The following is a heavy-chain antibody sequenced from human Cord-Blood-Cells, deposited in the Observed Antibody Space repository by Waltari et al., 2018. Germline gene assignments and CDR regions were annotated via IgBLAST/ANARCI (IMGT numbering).Heavy chain of an antibody. J-gene: IGHJ4*02. D-gene: IGHD6-6*01. Sequence: EVQLVESGGGSVQPGRLLRVSCAAFGFTFDDYAMHWVRQAPGKGLEWVSGISWNSGSIGYADSVKGRFTISRDNAKNSLYLQMNSLRAEDTALYYCAKDLYSSSYYFDYWGQGTLVTVSS. CDR3: AKDLYSSSYYFDY. CDR2: ISWNSGSI. CDR1: GFTFDDYA. V-gene: IGHV3-9*01.